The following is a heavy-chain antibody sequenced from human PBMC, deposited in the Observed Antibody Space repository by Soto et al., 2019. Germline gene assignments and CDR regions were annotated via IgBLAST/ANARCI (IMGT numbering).Heavy chain of an antibody. Sequence: QVQLVQSGSEVKKPGSSVRVSCKASGGTFRIYTISWVRQAPGQGLEWMGRVIPFLDITSYSQRFQGRGTITADKSTTTAYMELSSLRSEDTAVYYCARDRDNSNWPNFDSWGQGTLVTVSS. V-gene: IGHV1-69*02. CDR2: VIPFLDIT. CDR3: ARDRDNSNWPNFDS. D-gene: IGHD6-13*01. J-gene: IGHJ4*02. CDR1: GGTFRIYT.